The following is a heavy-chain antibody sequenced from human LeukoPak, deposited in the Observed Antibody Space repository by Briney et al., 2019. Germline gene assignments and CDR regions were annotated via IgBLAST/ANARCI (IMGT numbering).Heavy chain of an antibody. V-gene: IGHV3-21*04. CDR2: ISSSSSYI. CDR3: AKEGRSGPFDY. Sequence: PGGSLRLSCAASGFTFSSYSMNWVRQAPGKGLEWVSSISSSSSYIYYADSVKGRFTISRDNSKNTLYLQMNSLRAEDTAVYYCAKEGRSGPFDYWGQGTLVTVSS. J-gene: IGHJ4*02. CDR1: GFTFSSYS. D-gene: IGHD3-10*01.